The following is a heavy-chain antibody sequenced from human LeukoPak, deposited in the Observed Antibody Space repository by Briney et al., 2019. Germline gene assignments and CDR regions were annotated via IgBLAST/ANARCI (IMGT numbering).Heavy chain of an antibody. CDR1: GGSISNYY. V-gene: IGHV4-34*01. Sequence: SETLSLTCTVSGGSISNYYWSWIWQPPGKGLEWIGEINHSGSTNYNPSLKSRVTISVDTSKNQFSLKLSSVTAADTAVYYCARGLQLWGRGFGYYYYYMDVWGKGTTVTVSS. D-gene: IGHD5-18*01. J-gene: IGHJ6*03. CDR2: INHSGST. CDR3: ARGLQLWGRGFGYYYYYMDV.